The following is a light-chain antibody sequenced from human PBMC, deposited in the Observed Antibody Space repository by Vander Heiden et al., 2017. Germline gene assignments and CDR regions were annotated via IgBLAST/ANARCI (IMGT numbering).Light chain of an antibody. CDR3: QQSYSIPYT. J-gene: IGKJ2*01. V-gene: IGKV1-39*01. CDR1: QSTSTY. Sequence: DIQMTQSPSSLSASVGDRVTITCRASQSTSTYLNWYHQKPGKAPKLLIYAASSLQSGVPSRVSGSGSGTDFTLTISSLQPEDFATYYCQQSYSIPYTFGQGTKLEIK. CDR2: AAS.